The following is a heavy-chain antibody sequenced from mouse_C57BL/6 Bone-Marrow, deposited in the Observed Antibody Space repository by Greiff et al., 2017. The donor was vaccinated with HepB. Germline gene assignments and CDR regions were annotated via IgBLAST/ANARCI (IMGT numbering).Heavy chain of an antibody. CDR3: ARWGSSLWYFDV. J-gene: IGHJ1*03. V-gene: IGHV1-54*01. Sequence: VQLHQSGAELVRPGTSVKVSCKASGYAFTNYLIEWVKQRPGQGLEWIGVINPGSGGTNYNEKFKGKATLTADKSSSTAYMQLSSLTSEDSAVYFCARWGSSLWYFDVWGTGTTVTVSS. CDR2: INPGSGGT. CDR1: GYAFTNYL. D-gene: IGHD1-1*01.